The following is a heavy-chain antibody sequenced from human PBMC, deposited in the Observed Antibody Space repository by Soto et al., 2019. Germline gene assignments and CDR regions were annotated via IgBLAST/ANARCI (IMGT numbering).Heavy chain of an antibody. CDR1: GYRFTNYW. V-gene: IGHV5-51*01. D-gene: IGHD2-15*01. CDR2: IYPGDSDT. Sequence: GESLKISCKGSGYRFTNYWIGWVRQMPGKGLEWMGIIYPGDSDTRYSPSFQGQVTISADKSISTAYLQWSSLKASDTAMYYCARHLRYCSGGSCYPPYYYGMDVWGQGTTVTVSS. J-gene: IGHJ6*02. CDR3: ARHLRYCSGGSCYPPYYYGMDV.